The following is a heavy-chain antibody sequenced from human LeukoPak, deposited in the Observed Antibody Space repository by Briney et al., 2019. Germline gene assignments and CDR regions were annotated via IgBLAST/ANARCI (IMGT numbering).Heavy chain of an antibody. D-gene: IGHD3-3*01. CDR1: GYSISSGYY. Sequence: SETLSLTCTVSGYSISSGYYWGWIRQPPGKGLEWIGSIYHSGSTYYNPSLKSRVTISVDTSKNQFSLKLSSATAADTAVYYCARGPITVSNSDWFDPWGQGTLVTVSS. J-gene: IGHJ5*02. CDR3: ARGPITVSNSDWFDP. V-gene: IGHV4-38-2*02. CDR2: IYHSGST.